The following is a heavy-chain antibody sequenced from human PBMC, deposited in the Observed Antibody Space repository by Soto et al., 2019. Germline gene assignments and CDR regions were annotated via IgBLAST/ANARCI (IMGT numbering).Heavy chain of an antibody. J-gene: IGHJ5*02. CDR3: AKGRGGSGSLTPRVDL. Sequence: EVQLLESGGGLVQPGGSLRLSCAASGFTFNNYAMTWVRQAPGKGLEWVSAISGGGDTTSYADSVKGRFTVSRDGSENTLYLQMSSLRAEDTALYYCAKGRGGSGSLTPRVDLWGQGTLVTVSS. CDR1: GFTFNNYA. CDR2: ISGGGDTT. D-gene: IGHD3-10*01. V-gene: IGHV3-23*01.